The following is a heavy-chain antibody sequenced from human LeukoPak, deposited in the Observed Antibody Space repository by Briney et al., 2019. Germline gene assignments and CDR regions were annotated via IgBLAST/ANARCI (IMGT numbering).Heavy chain of an antibody. D-gene: IGHD1-26*01. CDR1: GDSIRNSNQY. CDR2: IYYNRNT. J-gene: IGHJ6*03. V-gene: IGHV4-39*01. Sequence: PSETLSLTCSVSGDSIRNSNQYWGWVRQPPGMGLEWLGTIYYNRNTYYSPSLWGRITIYVDTSKNEFSLSLTSVTAADTALYYCVTPRSWELSDMAVWGKGTTVTVSS. CDR3: VTPRSWELSDMAV.